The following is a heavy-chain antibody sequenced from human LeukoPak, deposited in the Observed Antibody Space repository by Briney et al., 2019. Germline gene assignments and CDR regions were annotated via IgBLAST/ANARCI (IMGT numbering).Heavy chain of an antibody. CDR3: ASGITMVRGVQFDI. V-gene: IGHV4-30-2*01. Sequence: SQTLSLTCAVSGGSISSGGYSWSWIRQPPGKGLEWIGYIYHSGSTYYNPSLKSRVTISVDRSKNQFSLKLSSVTAADTAVYYCASGITMVRGVQFDIRGQGTMVTVSS. CDR2: IYHSGST. D-gene: IGHD3-10*01. CDR1: GGSISSGGYS. J-gene: IGHJ3*02.